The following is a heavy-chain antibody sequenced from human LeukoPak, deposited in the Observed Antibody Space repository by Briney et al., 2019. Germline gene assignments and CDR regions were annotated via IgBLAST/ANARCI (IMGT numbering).Heavy chain of an antibody. CDR1: GFTFSSYA. CDR2: ISDSGGST. Sequence: GGSLRLSCAASGFTFSSYAMSWVRQAPGKGLEWVSTISDSGGSTYYADTLKGRFTISRDNYKNTLYLQMNSLRAEDTAVYYCAKVDYYDSSGNYPNWFDPWGQGTLVTVSS. V-gene: IGHV3-23*01. D-gene: IGHD3-22*01. J-gene: IGHJ5*02. CDR3: AKVDYYDSSGNYPNWFDP.